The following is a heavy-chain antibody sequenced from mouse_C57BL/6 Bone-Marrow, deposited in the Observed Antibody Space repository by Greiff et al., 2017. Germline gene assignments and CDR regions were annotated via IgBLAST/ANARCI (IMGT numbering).Heavy chain of an antibody. Sequence: VQLQQPGAELVRPGSSVKLSCKASGYTFTSYWMDWVKQRPGQGLEWIGNIYPADSETHYNQKFKDKATLTVDKSSSTAYMQLGSLTSKDSAVYYCARGGDYSNLFAYGGQGTLVTVSA. CDR3: ARGGDYSNLFAY. J-gene: IGHJ3*01. CDR2: IYPADSET. CDR1: GYTFTSYW. D-gene: IGHD2-5*01. V-gene: IGHV1-61*01.